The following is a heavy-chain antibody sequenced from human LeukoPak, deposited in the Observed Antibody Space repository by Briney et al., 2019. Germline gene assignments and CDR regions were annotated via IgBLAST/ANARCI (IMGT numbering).Heavy chain of an antibody. J-gene: IGHJ3*02. CDR3: AVNSTKHTFDI. V-gene: IGHV4-59*08. CDR2: VYYSGST. D-gene: IGHD5/OR15-5a*01. Sequence: SETLSLTCTVSGGSISTYYWSWIRQSPGKGLEWIGSVYYSGSTNYSPSLKSRVRISVDTSKNQFSLELSSVTAADMAVYYCAVNSTKHTFDIWGQGTMVTVSS. CDR1: GGSISTYY.